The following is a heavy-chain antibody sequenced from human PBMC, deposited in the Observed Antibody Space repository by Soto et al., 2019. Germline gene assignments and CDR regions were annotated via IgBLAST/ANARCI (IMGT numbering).Heavy chain of an antibody. Sequence: QLQLQESGPGLVKPSETLSLTCTVSDDSISTSTYYWGWLRQPPGKGLEWIASIYYSGTTYYNPSLKSRVTISVDTSKRQFSLGLSSVTAADTAVYFCARRGLGTLYSGYRFDYWGQGTLVTVSS. V-gene: IGHV4-39*01. CDR2: IYYSGTT. J-gene: IGHJ4*02. D-gene: IGHD5-12*01. CDR3: ARRGLGTLYSGYRFDY. CDR1: DDSISTSTYY.